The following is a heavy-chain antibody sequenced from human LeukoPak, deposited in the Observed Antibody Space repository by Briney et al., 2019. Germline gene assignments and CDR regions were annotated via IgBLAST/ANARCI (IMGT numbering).Heavy chain of an antibody. CDR1: GLSVSSNY. Sequence: SGGSLRLSCVASGLSVSSNYMSWVRQAPGKGLEWVSVIYRDGSSYYAESVKGRFTISRDNSKNTLYIQMNSLRAEDTAVYYCARGGDIVATTNYFDYWGQGTLVTVSS. CDR3: ARGGDIVATTNYFDY. CDR2: IYRDGSS. V-gene: IGHV3-66*01. J-gene: IGHJ4*02. D-gene: IGHD5-12*01.